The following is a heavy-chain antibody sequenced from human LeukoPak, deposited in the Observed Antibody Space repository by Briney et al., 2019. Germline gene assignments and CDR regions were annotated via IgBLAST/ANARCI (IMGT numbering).Heavy chain of an antibody. Sequence: RSLRLSCTASGFSFSDYALNWVRQAQGKGQEWVGFIRGKGYGGTTGYAESVKGRFIISRDDSKSIAYLQMNSLKSKDAAVYYCTRAWAPDYWGQGTLVTVSS. CDR2: IRGKGYGGTT. V-gene: IGHV3-49*04. CDR1: GFSFSDYA. CDR3: TRAWAPDY. D-gene: IGHD7-27*01. J-gene: IGHJ4*02.